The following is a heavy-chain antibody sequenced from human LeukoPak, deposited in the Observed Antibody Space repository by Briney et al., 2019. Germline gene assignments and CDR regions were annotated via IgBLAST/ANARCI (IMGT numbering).Heavy chain of an antibody. Sequence: SETLSLTCAVYGGSFSGYYWSWIRQPPGKGLEWIGEINHSGSTNYNPSLKSRVTISVDTSKNQFSLKLSSVTAADTAVYYCARRDRYDYVWGSYRPTLFDYWGQGTLVTVSS. V-gene: IGHV4-34*01. D-gene: IGHD3-16*02. CDR3: ARRDRYDYVWGSYRPTLFDY. J-gene: IGHJ4*02. CDR1: GGSFSGYY. CDR2: INHSGST.